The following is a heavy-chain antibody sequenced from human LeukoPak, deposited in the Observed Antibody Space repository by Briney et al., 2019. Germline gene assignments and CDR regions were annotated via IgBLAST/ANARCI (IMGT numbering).Heavy chain of an antibody. V-gene: IGHV3-11*04. CDR3: ARTLDLLEWSRSGPYFQH. D-gene: IGHD3-3*01. J-gene: IGHJ1*01. CDR2: ISNSGDKI. CDR1: GFTFSDYY. Sequence: GSLILSCAASGFTFSDYYMTWIRQAPGKGLEGLSYISNSGDKIFYADSVKGRFTISRDKEKTSLNLKNNNMTAEGTAVYYCARTLDLLEWSRSGPYFQHWGQGTLLTVSS.